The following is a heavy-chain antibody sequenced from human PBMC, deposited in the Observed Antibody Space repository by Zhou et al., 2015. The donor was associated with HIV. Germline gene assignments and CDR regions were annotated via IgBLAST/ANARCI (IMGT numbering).Heavy chain of an antibody. CDR2: MNPNSGNT. CDR3: ARGETHDYGEPPXN. D-gene: IGHD4-17*01. Sequence: QVHLVQSGAEVKKPGASVTVSCEASGYSFTGYYMYWVRQAPGQGLEWMGWMNPNSGNTGYAQKFQGRVTMTRNTSISTAYMELSSLRSEDTAVYYCARGETHDYGEPPXNWGQGTLVTVSS. CDR1: GYSFTGYY. J-gene: IGHJ4*02. V-gene: IGHV1-8*02.